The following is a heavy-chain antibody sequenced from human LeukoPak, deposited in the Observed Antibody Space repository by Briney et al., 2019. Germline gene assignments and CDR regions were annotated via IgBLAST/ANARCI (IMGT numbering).Heavy chain of an antibody. CDR1: GFTVSSNY. V-gene: IGHV3-53*01. D-gene: IGHD3-9*01. J-gene: IGHJ4*02. CDR3: AREDILTGFDY. CDR2: IYSGGST. Sequence: GGSLRLSCAASGFTVSSNYMSWVRQAPGKGLEWVSVIYSGGSTYYADSVKGRFTISRDNSKDTLYLQMNSLRAEDTAVYYCAREDILTGFDYWGQGTLVTVSS.